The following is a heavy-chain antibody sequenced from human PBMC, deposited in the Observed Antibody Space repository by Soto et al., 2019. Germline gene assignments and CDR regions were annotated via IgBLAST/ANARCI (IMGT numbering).Heavy chain of an antibody. CDR3: ARDPSSGWYYFDY. CDR2: IGFDGSNK. D-gene: IGHD6-19*01. J-gene: IGHJ4*02. CDR1: GLSFTKYG. V-gene: IGHV3-33*01. Sequence: QVQLVESGGGVVQPETSLRLSCAASGLSFTKYGMHWVRQAPGKGLEWVAVIGFDGSNKYYSDSVKGRFTISRDNSKNTLYLQMNSLRVEDTAVYYCARDPSSGWYYFDYWGQGTLVTVSS.